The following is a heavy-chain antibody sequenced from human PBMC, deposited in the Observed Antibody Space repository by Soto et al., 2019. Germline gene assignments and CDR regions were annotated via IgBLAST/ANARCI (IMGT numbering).Heavy chain of an antibody. D-gene: IGHD6-19*01. Sequence: QLQLQESGSGLVKPSQTLSLTCAVSGGSISSGGYSWSWIRQPPGKGLEWIGYIYHSGSTYYNPSLKSRVTIAVARSKHQFSLKLSSVTAADTAVYYCARAGGLGAVAADYWGQGTLVTVSS. CDR2: IYHSGST. CDR1: GGSISSGGYS. CDR3: ARAGGLGAVAADY. J-gene: IGHJ4*02. V-gene: IGHV4-30-2*01.